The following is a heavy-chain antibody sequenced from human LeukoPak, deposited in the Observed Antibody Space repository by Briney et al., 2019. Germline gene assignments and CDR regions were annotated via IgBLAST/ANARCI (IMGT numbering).Heavy chain of an antibody. CDR1: GFTFGDYA. D-gene: IGHD3-22*01. CDR2: IRSKAYGGTT. V-gene: IGHV3-49*03. J-gene: IGHJ4*02. CDR3: TRESNYYDSSGYHKNFDY. Sequence: GGSLRLSCIASGFTFGDYAMSWFRQAPGKGLEWVGFIRSKAYGGTTEYAASVKGRFTISRDDSKSIAYLQMNSLKTEDTAVYYCTRESNYYDSSGYHKNFDYWGQGTLVTVSS.